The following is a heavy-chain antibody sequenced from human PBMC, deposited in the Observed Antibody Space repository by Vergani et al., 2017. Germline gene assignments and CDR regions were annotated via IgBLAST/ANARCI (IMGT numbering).Heavy chain of an antibody. J-gene: IGHJ4*02. CDR2: IKQDGSEK. Sequence: VQLVESGGGLVQPGGSLRLSCAASGFTFSSYWMSWVRQAPGKGLEWVANIKQDGSEKYYVDSVKGRFTISRDNAKNSLYLQMNSLRAEDTAVYYCARALAPRNWNLEIGYWGQGTLVTVSS. V-gene: IGHV3-7*01. CDR3: ARALAPRNWNLEIGY. CDR1: GFTFSSYW. D-gene: IGHD1-20*01.